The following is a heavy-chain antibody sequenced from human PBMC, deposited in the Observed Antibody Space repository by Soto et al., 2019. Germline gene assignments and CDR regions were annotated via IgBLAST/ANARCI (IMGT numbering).Heavy chain of an antibody. J-gene: IGHJ6*02. CDR2: ISGSGGST. D-gene: IGHD5-12*01. CDR1: GFTFSSYA. Sequence: GGSLRLSCAASGFTFSSYAMSWVRQAPGKGLEWVSAISGSGGSTYYADSVKGRFTISRDNSKNTLYLQMNSLRAEDTAVYYCAKPLAAPTIYYYYGMDVWGQGTTVTVSS. V-gene: IGHV3-23*01. CDR3: AKPLAAPTIYYYYGMDV.